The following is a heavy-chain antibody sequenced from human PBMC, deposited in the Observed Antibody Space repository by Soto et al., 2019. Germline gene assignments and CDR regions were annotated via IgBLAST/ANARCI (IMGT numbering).Heavy chain of an antibody. CDR2: INPNSGGT. V-gene: IGHV1-2*04. D-gene: IGHD3-10*01. Sequence: ASVKVSCKASGYTFTGYYMHWVRQAPGQGLEWMGWINPNSGGTNYAQKFQGWVTMTRDTSISTAYMELSRLRSDDKAVYYCARGGVDYYGSGSYYSSIGSGKNWFDPGGQETQVPVSS. CDR1: GYTFTGYY. J-gene: IGHJ5*02. CDR3: ARGGVDYYGSGSYYSSIGSGKNWFDP.